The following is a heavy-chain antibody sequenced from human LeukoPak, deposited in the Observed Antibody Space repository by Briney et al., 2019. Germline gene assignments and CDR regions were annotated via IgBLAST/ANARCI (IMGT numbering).Heavy chain of an antibody. CDR3: AKDFPASRIAVAGAFDY. CDR1: GFTFSSYG. Sequence: PGGSLRLSCAASGFTFSSYGMHWVRQAPGKGLECVAFIRYDGSNKYYADSVKGRFTISRDNSKNTLYLQMNSLRAEDTAVYYCAKDFPASRIAVAGAFDYWGQGTLVTVSS. D-gene: IGHD6-19*01. J-gene: IGHJ4*02. CDR2: IRYDGSNK. V-gene: IGHV3-30*02.